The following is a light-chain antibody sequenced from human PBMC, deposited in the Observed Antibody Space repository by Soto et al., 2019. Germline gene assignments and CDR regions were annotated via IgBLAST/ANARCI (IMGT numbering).Light chain of an antibody. CDR1: HSVSSN. Sequence: EMVMTQSPATLSVSPGERATRSCRASHSVSSNLAWYQQKPGQAPRLLIYGASTRATGIPARFSGSGSGTEFTLTISSLQSEDFAVYYCQQYNNWPRTFGQGTKVEIK. V-gene: IGKV3-15*01. J-gene: IGKJ1*01. CDR2: GAS. CDR3: QQYNNWPRT.